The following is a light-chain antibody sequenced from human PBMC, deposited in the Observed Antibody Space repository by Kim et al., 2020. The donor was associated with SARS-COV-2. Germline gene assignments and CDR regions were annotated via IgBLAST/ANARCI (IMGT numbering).Light chain of an antibody. CDR2: QDT. CDR1: KLGNTY. V-gene: IGLV3-1*01. CDR3: QAWDNSNVV. J-gene: IGLJ2*01. Sequence: SYELTQPPSVSVSPGQTASITCSGDKLGNTYACWYQQKPGQSPVLVICQDTKRPSGIPERFSGSNSGNTATLTISGTQAMDEADYYCQAWDNSNVVFGGGTQLTVL.